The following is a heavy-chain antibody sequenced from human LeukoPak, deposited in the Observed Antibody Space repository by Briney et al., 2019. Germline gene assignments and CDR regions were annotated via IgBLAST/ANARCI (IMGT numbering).Heavy chain of an antibody. Sequence: TGGSLRLSCAASGFTFSSYAMSWVRQAPGRGLEWVSIIYIGDNPHYTDSVKGRFTISRHNSKNTLYLQMNNLRAEDTAVYYFARVRPWVFDYWGQGTLVTVSS. CDR1: GFTFSSYA. CDR2: IYIGDNP. CDR3: ARVRPWVFDY. V-gene: IGHV3-53*04. J-gene: IGHJ4*02.